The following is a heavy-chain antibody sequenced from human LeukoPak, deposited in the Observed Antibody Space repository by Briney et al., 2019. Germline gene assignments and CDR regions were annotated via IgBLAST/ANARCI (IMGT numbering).Heavy chain of an antibody. D-gene: IGHD1-20*01. V-gene: IGHV4-4*09. Sequence: MPSETLSLTCTVSGDSISSSYWNWIRQTPWKGLEWIGYISASGNTNYNPSLKSRIIISVDMSKNQFSLKLSSVTAADTAVYYCARLIPGTTGLRKNYFDYWGRGTLVTVSS. CDR2: ISASGNT. CDR3: ARLIPGTTGLRKNYFDY. J-gene: IGHJ4*02. CDR1: GDSISSSY.